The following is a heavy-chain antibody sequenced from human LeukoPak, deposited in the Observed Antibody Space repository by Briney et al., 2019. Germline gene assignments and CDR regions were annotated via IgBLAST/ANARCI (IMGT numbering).Heavy chain of an antibody. J-gene: IGHJ4*02. CDR3: AKMYYDSSGYPDY. Sequence: GGSLRLSCAASGFTFSSYGMHWVRQAPGKGLEWVAFIRYDGSNKYYADSVKGRFTISRDNSKNTLYLQMNSLRAEDTAVYYCAKMYYDSSGYPDYWGQGTLVTVSS. V-gene: IGHV3-30*02. D-gene: IGHD3-22*01. CDR2: IRYDGSNK. CDR1: GFTFSSYG.